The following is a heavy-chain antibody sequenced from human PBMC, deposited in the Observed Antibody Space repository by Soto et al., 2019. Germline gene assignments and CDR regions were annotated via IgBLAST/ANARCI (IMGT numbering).Heavy chain of an antibody. CDR3: AKGSAHGGYGSGSIIRRSPIDY. CDR2: ISGSGGST. Sequence: GGSLRLSCAASGFTFSSYAMSWVRQAPGKGLEWVSAISGSGGSTYYADSVKGRFTISRDNSKNTLYLQMNSLRAEDTAVYYCAKGSAHGGYGSGSIIRRSPIDYWGQGTLVTVSS. V-gene: IGHV3-23*01. J-gene: IGHJ4*02. CDR1: GFTFSSYA. D-gene: IGHD3-10*01.